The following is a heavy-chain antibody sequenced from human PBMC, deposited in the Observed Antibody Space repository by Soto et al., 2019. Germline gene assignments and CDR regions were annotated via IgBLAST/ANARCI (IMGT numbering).Heavy chain of an antibody. CDR1: GFTISSYW. J-gene: IGHJ4*02. CDR3: ARDGDGIVATINIFDY. Sequence: GGSLRLSCAASGFTISSYWMTWVRQAPGKGLEWVANIKQDGTEKFYVDSVKGRSTISRDNAKNSLYLQMNSLRAEDTAVYYCARDGDGIVATINIFDYSGQGTLVPVSS. D-gene: IGHD5-12*01. CDR2: IKQDGTEK. V-gene: IGHV3-7*04.